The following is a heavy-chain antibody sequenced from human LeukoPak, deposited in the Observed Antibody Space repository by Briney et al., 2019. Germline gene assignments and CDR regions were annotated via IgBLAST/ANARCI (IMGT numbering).Heavy chain of an antibody. CDR1: GVSISSGGYY. CDR3: ARIPNYGFFMDV. D-gene: IGHD3-10*01. CDR2: IYYSGST. Sequence: SETLSLTCTVSGVSISSGGYYWSWIRQHPGKGLEWIGYIYYSGSTYYNPSLKSRVTISVDTSKNQFSLKLSSVTAADTAVYYCARIPNYGFFMDVWGQGTTVTVSS. J-gene: IGHJ6*02. V-gene: IGHV4-31*03.